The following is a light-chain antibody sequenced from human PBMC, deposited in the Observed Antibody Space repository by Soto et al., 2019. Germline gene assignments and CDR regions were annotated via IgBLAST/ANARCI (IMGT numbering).Light chain of an antibody. V-gene: IGKV3-11*01. Sequence: EVVLTQSPATLSLSPGEKATLSCRASQDINTYLGWYQQKPGQPPRLLTYDASNRASGIPARFSGSGSGTDFTLTINSLEPEDFAIYYCQHRYNWPLTFGAGTKVEIK. J-gene: IGKJ4*01. CDR2: DAS. CDR3: QHRYNWPLT. CDR1: QDINTY.